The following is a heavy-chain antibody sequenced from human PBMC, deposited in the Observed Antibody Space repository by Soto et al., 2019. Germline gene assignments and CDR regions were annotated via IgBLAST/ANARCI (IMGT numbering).Heavy chain of an antibody. CDR3: ARDLLAAVYYYYGMEV. CDR2: INSDGSST. Sequence: GWSLRLSCAASGFTFSSYWMHWVRQAPGKGLVWVSRINSDGSSTSYADSVKGRFTISRDNAKNTLYLQMNSLRAEDTAVYYCARDLLAAVYYYYGMEVWGEGTKVTVSS. CDR1: GFTFSSYW. D-gene: IGHD6-13*01. V-gene: IGHV3-74*01. J-gene: IGHJ6*02.